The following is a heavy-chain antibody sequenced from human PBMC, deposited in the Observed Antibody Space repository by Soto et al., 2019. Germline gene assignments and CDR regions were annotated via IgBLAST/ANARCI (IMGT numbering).Heavy chain of an antibody. CDR1: GGSVSSGSYY. D-gene: IGHD6-19*01. V-gene: IGHV4-61*01. CDR3: AREKVAGTGYYYGMDV. Sequence: SETLSLTCTVSGGSVSSGSYYWSWIRQPRGKGLEWIGYIYYTWSTNYNRSLKRRITISVDTPKRQFSLKLSSVTAADTAVYYCAREKVAGTGYYYGMDVWGLGTTVTVSS. CDR2: IYYTWST. J-gene: IGHJ6*02.